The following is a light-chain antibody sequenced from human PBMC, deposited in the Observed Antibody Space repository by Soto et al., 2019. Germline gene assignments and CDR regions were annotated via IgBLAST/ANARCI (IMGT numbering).Light chain of an antibody. Sequence: IQMTQSPSSLSASVGDRVTITCQASQDISNYLNLYQQKPGKAPKLLIYAASTLQSGVPSRFSGSGSGTDFTLTISSLQPEDFATYYCQQLNSYPITFGQGTRLEIK. V-gene: IGKV1-9*01. CDR3: QQLNSYPIT. CDR1: QDISNY. CDR2: AAS. J-gene: IGKJ5*01.